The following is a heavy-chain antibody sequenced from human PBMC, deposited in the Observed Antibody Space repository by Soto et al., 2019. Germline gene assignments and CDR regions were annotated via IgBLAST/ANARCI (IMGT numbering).Heavy chain of an antibody. CDR2: IIPIFGTA. CDR3: ARAPLGIIVAPDV. Sequence: SVKVSCKASGGTFSSYAISWVRQAPGQGLEWMGGIIPIFGTANYAQKFQGRVTITADESTSTAYMELSSLRSEDTAVYYCARAPLGIIVAPDVWGQGTQVAVSS. CDR1: GGTFSSYA. V-gene: IGHV1-69*13. J-gene: IGHJ4*02. D-gene: IGHD3-22*01.